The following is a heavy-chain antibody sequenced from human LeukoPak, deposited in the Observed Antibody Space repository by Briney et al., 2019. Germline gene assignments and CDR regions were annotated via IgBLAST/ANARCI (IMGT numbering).Heavy chain of an antibody. V-gene: IGHV4-39*01. D-gene: IGHD2-2*02. CDR1: GGSISSSSYY. CDR2: IYYSGST. Sequence: SETLSLTCTVSGGSISSSSYYWGWIRQPPGKGLEWIGSIYYSGSTYYNPSLKSRITISVDTSKNQFSLKLSSVTAADTAVYYCAGRYLYYYYYYMDIWGKGTTVAVS. J-gene: IGHJ6*03. CDR3: AGRYLYYYYYYMDI.